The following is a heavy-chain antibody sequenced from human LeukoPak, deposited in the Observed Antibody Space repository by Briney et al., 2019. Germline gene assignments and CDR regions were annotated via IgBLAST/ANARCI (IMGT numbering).Heavy chain of an antibody. Sequence: SGGSLRLSCAASGFTFSDYYMSWIRQAPGKGLEWVSYINVGGSTMFYGDSVKGRFTVSRDNAKNSLYLQMNSLRAEDTAVYYCAREGYYGSGSYYDYYYGMDVWGQGTTVTVSS. CDR1: GFTFSDYY. CDR2: INVGGSTM. D-gene: IGHD3-10*01. J-gene: IGHJ6*02. CDR3: AREGYYGSGSYYDYYYGMDV. V-gene: IGHV3-11*04.